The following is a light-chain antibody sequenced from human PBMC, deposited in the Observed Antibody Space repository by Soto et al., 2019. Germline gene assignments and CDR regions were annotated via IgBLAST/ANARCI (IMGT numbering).Light chain of an antibody. CDR2: DSN. V-gene: IGLV1-40*01. CDR1: SSNIGAGRD. J-gene: IGLJ1*01. CDR3: QSYGTSLSGLYV. Sequence: HSVLTQPPSVSGAPGQRVIISCTGSSSNIGAGRDVHWYRQFPGEAPKFLISDSNHRPSGVPDRFSVSKSGASASLAITGLRPEDEGDYFCQSYGTSLSGLYVFGTGTKLTVL.